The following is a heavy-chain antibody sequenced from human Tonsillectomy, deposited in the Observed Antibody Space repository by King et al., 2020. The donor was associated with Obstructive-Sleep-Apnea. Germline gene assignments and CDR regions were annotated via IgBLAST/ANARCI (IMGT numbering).Heavy chain of an antibody. V-gene: IGHV3-30*02. CDR1: GFTFSNYG. Sequence: VQLVESGGGVVQPGRPLRLSCAASGFTFSNYGMHWVRQAPGKGLEWVALIRYDGSNKDYADSVKGRFTISRDNSKNTLYLQMNSLRAEDTAVYYCAKDQDGSSYLFDYWGQGTLVTVSS. J-gene: IGHJ4*02. D-gene: IGHD6-6*01. CDR2: IRYDGSNK. CDR3: AKDQDGSSYLFDY.